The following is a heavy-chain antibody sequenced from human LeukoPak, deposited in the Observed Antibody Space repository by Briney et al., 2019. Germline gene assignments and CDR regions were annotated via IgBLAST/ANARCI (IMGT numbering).Heavy chain of an antibody. V-gene: IGHV3-23*01. CDR1: GFTFSSYA. CDR3: AKDRTPIVVVPAASWFSDGMDV. Sequence: PGGSLRLSCAASGFTFSSYAMSWVRQAPGKGLEWVSAISGSGGSTYYADSVKGRFTISRDNSKNTLYLQMNSLRAEDTAVYYCAKDRTPIVVVPAASWFSDGMDVWGQGTTVTVSS. J-gene: IGHJ6*02. D-gene: IGHD2-2*01. CDR2: ISGSGGST.